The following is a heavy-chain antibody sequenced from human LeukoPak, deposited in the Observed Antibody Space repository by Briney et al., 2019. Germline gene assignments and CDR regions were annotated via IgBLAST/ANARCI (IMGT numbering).Heavy chain of an antibody. CDR3: ASHCSSTSCQVW. CDR1: GFTFSNYD. D-gene: IGHD2-2*01. V-gene: IGHV3-23*01. Sequence: GGSLRLSCAASGFTFSNYDMGWVRQTPGEGLEWVSSISGSGSSTYYADSVKGRFTISRDNSKNTLYLQMNSLRAEDTAVYYCASHCSSTSCQVWWGQGTLVTVSS. CDR2: ISGSGSST. J-gene: IGHJ4*02.